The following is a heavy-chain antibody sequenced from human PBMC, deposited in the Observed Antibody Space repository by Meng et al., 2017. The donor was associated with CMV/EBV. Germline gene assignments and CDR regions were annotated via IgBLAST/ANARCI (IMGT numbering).Heavy chain of an antibody. D-gene: IGHD2-2*01. Sequence: GESLKISCAASGFTFSSYEMNWVRQAPGKGLEWVSYISSSGSTIYYADSVKGRFTISRDNAKNSLYLQMNSLRAEDTAVYYCAISKWSTSCRYFDYWGQGTLVTVSS. J-gene: IGHJ4*02. CDR3: AISKWSTSCRYFDY. CDR2: ISSSGSTI. V-gene: IGHV3-48*03. CDR1: GFTFSSYE.